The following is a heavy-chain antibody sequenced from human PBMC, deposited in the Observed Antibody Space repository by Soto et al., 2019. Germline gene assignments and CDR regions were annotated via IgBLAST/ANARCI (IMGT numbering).Heavy chain of an antibody. CDR2: IWYDGSNK. J-gene: IGHJ6*02. CDR1: GFTFSSDG. V-gene: IGHV3-33*01. CDR3: ARVYCSSNSCQGPYYYYYGMDV. D-gene: IGHD2-2*01. Sequence: LRLSCAAAGFTFSSDGMHWVRQAPGKGLEWVAGIWYDGSNKYYADSVKGRFTISRDNSKNTLYLQMNSLRAEDTAVYYCARVYCSSNSCQGPYYYYYGMDVWGQGTTVTVSS.